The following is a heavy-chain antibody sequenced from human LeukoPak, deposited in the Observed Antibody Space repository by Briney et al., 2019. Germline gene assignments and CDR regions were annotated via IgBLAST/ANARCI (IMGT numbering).Heavy chain of an antibody. CDR3: AKDLERYCSGGSCSGPFDP. Sequence: GGSLRLSCAASGLTFSSYGMHWVRQAPGKGLEWVAVISYDGSNKYYADSVKGRFTISRDNSKNTLYLQMNSLRAEDTAVYYCAKDLERYCSGGSCSGPFDPWGQGTLVTVSS. CDR1: GLTFSSYG. D-gene: IGHD2-15*01. CDR2: ISYDGSNK. V-gene: IGHV3-30*18. J-gene: IGHJ5*02.